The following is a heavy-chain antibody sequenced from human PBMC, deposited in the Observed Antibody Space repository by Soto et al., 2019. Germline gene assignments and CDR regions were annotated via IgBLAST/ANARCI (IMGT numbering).Heavy chain of an antibody. J-gene: IGHJ4*02. CDR1: GYRFTSYW. CDR2: IYPGDSDT. Sequence: GESLKISCKGSGYRFTSYWIGWVRQMRGKGLEWMGIIYPGDSDTRYSPSFQGQVTISADKSISTAYLQWSSLKASDTAVYYCARGRDDTSGYYPWSFDYWGQGTLVTVSS. D-gene: IGHD3-22*01. V-gene: IGHV5-51*01. CDR3: ARGRDDTSGYYPWSFDY.